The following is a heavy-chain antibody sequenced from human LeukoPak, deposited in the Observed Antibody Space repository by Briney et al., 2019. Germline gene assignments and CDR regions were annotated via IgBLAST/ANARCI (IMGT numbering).Heavy chain of an antibody. J-gene: IGHJ5*02. Sequence: PGGPLRLSCAASGFTFSGYAMSWVRQAPGKGLEWVSAISGSGGSTYYADSVKGRFTISRDNSKNTLYLQMNSLRAEDTAVYYCAKDPRYVGVGNWFDPWGQGTLVTVSS. CDR1: GFTFSGYA. V-gene: IGHV3-23*01. CDR2: ISGSGGST. D-gene: IGHD2-2*01. CDR3: AKDPRYVGVGNWFDP.